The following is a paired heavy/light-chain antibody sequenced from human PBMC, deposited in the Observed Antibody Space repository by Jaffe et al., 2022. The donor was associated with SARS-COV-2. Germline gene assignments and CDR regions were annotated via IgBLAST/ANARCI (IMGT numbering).Light chain of an antibody. J-gene: IGKJ5*01. CDR1: QSVSSN. Sequence: EIVMTQSPATLSVSPGERATLSCRASQSVSSNLAWYQQTPGQAPRLLIYGVSTRATGIPARFSGSGSRTEFTLTISSLQSEDFAVYYCQQYNNWPSFGQGTRLEIK. CDR2: GVS. V-gene: IGKV3-15*01. CDR3: QQYNNWPS.
Heavy chain of an antibody. J-gene: IGHJ3*02. Sequence: EVQLVESGGGLVQPGGSLRLSCAASGFTFSNYAMSWVRRAPGKGLEWVSAISAGGAGSQFADSVQGRFTISRDNSKNTLDLQMNSLRVEDTAVYYCARPVVTATLSYAFDIWGQGTMVTVSS. D-gene: IGHD2-15*01. CDR3: ARPVVTATLSYAFDI. CDR2: ISAGGAGS. V-gene: IGHV3-23*04. CDR1: GFTFSNYA.